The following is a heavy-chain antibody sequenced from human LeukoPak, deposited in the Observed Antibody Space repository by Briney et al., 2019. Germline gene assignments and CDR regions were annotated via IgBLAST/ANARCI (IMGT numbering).Heavy chain of an antibody. CDR2: ISGSGGST. CDR1: GFTFSSYA. Sequence: PGGSQRLSCAASGFTFSSYAMSWVRQAPGKGLEWVSAISGSGGSTYYAGSVKGRFTISRDNSKNTLYLQMNSLRAEDTAVYYCAKASGYYYYFDYWGQGTLVIVSS. J-gene: IGHJ4*02. CDR3: AKASGYYYYFDY. V-gene: IGHV3-23*01. D-gene: IGHD3-22*01.